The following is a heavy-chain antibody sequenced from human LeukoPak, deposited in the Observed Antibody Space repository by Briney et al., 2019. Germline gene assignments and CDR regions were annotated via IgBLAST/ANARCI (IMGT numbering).Heavy chain of an antibody. Sequence: GGSLRLSCAASGFTFSSYVMSWVRQAPGKGLEWVAIISGSGGSIFYTDSVKGRFTISRDNSKNTLYLQMSSLRAEDTAVYYCARDHHDSSLDYWGQGTLVTVSS. D-gene: IGHD3-22*01. V-gene: IGHV3-23*01. J-gene: IGHJ4*02. CDR1: GFTFSSYV. CDR3: ARDHHDSSLDY. CDR2: ISGSGGSI.